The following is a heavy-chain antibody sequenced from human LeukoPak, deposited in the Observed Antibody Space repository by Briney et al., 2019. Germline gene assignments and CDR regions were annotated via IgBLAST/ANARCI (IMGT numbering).Heavy chain of an antibody. V-gene: IGHV3-74*01. CDR3: PSRSSSSSVDY. Sequence: PGGSLTLSCAASGFTLSSYWMHWLRQAPGKGLLWVSRINSDGSSTSYAVSVKVRSTISRDSAKNTLYRQTNRPRADDKAVYYYPSRSSSSSVDYLGQGTLVTVSS. CDR1: GFTLSSYW. J-gene: IGHJ4*02. D-gene: IGHD6-6*01. CDR2: INSDGSST.